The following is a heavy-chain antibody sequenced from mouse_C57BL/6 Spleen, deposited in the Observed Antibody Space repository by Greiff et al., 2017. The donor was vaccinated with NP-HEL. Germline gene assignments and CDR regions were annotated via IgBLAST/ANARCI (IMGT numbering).Heavy chain of an antibody. CDR1: GYTFTDYN. CDR3: ARSAFITTVVADY. Sequence: EVQLQQSGPELVKPGASVKIPCKASGYTFTDYNMDWVKQSHGKSLEWIGDINPNNGGTNYNQKFKGKATLTVDKSSSTAYMELRSLTSEDTAVYYCARSAFITTVVADYWGQGTTLTVSS. V-gene: IGHV1-18*01. J-gene: IGHJ2*01. D-gene: IGHD1-1*01. CDR2: INPNNGGT.